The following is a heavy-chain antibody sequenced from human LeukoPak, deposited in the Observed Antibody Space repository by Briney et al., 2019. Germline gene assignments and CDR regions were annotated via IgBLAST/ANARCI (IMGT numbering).Heavy chain of an antibody. Sequence: SETLSLTCAVSGGSISSGTYYWSWLRQHPGKGLEWIGYIYYSGTTYYNPSLESRVTISLDTSKKQFSLKLNSVTAADTAVYYCARDLGDTYYLDATGGHPFDIWGQGTMVTVSS. V-gene: IGHV4-31*11. CDR1: GGSISSGTYY. CDR2: IYYSGTT. J-gene: IGHJ3*02. CDR3: ARDLGDTYYLDATGGHPFDI. D-gene: IGHD2-15*01.